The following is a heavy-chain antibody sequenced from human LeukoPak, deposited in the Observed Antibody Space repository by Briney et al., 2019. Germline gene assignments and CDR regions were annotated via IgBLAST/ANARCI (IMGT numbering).Heavy chain of an antibody. Sequence: PGGSLRLSCAASGFTFSSYSMNWVRQAPGKGLEWVSSISSSSSYIYYADSVKGRFTISRDNAKNSLYLQMNSLRAEDTAVYYCARDLVEEDYTRIPYYFDYWGQGTLVTVSS. V-gene: IGHV3-21*01. CDR2: ISSSSSYI. J-gene: IGHJ4*02. CDR1: GFTFSSYS. CDR3: ARDLVEEDYTRIPYYFDY. D-gene: IGHD4-11*01.